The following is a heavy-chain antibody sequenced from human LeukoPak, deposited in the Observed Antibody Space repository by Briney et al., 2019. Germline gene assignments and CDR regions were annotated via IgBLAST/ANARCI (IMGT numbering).Heavy chain of an antibody. D-gene: IGHD6-13*01. J-gene: IGHJ5*02. Sequence: SQTLSLTCAVSGGSISSGGYSWSWIRQPPGKGLEWIGYIYHSGSTYYNPSLKSRVTISVDTSKNQFSLKLSSVTAADTAAYYCARGIAAAEFGWFDPWGQGTLVTVSS. V-gene: IGHV4-30-2*01. CDR3: ARGIAAAEFGWFDP. CDR1: GGSISSGGYS. CDR2: IYHSGST.